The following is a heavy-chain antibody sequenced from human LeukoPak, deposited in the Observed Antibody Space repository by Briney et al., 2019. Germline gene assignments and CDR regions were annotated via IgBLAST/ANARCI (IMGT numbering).Heavy chain of an antibody. Sequence: GGSLRLSCAASGFTFSSYWMSWVRQAPGKGLEWVANIKQDGSEKYYVDSVKGRFTISRDNAKNSLYLQMNSLRAEDTAVYYCARDSPPNYCSGGSCYDVDFDYWGQGTLVTVSS. CDR1: GFTFSSYW. V-gene: IGHV3-7*01. D-gene: IGHD2-15*01. CDR3: ARDSPPNYCSGGSCYDVDFDY. J-gene: IGHJ4*02. CDR2: IKQDGSEK.